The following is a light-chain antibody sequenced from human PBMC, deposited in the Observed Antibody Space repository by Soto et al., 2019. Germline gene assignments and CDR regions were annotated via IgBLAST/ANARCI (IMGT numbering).Light chain of an antibody. CDR3: LQKYFYPFT. J-gene: IGKJ3*01. Sequence: EVVLTQSPGTLSLSPGERATLSCRASQSVSSTYLAWYQQKPGQAPRLLIYGASNRATGIPDRFSGSGSGTDFTLTIRRLEPEDFATYYCLQKYFYPFTFGPGTKVDIK. V-gene: IGKV3-20*01. CDR2: GAS. CDR1: QSVSSTY.